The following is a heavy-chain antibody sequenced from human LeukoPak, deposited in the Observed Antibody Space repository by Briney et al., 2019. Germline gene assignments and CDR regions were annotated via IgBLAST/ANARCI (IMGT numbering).Heavy chain of an antibody. D-gene: IGHD3-10*01. CDR2: INPNSGGT. V-gene: IGHV1-2*02. CDR3: ARDFKYYGSGSYYAVPRIDP. Sequence: ASVKVSCKASGYTFTGYYMHWVRQAPGQGLEWMGWINPNSGGTNYAQKFQGRVTMTRDTSISTAYMEPSRLRSDDTAVYYCARDFKYYGSGSYYAVPRIDPLGQGTLVTVSS. J-gene: IGHJ5*02. CDR1: GYTFTGYY.